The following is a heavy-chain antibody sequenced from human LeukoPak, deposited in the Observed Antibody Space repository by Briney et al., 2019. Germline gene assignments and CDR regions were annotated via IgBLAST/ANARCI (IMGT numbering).Heavy chain of an antibody. J-gene: IGHJ5*02. D-gene: IGHD3-10*01. V-gene: IGHV1-46*01. CDR2: INPSGGTT. CDR3: ARDRRTMVRGVSNWFDP. Sequence: GASVKVSCKASGYTFTSYHMHWVRQAPGQGLEWMGIINPSGGTTNYAQKFRGRVTMTRDMSTSTVYMELSRLRSDDTAVYYCARDRRTMVRGVSNWFDPWGQGTLVTVSS. CDR1: GYTFTSYH.